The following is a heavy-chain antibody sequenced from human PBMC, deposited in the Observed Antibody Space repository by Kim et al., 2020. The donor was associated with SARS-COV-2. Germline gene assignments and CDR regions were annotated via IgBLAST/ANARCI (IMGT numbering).Heavy chain of an antibody. Sequence: SVKGRFTITREKAKNSLYLQMNSLRAGDTAVYYCARGGYGDYYYYGMDVWGQGTTVTVSS. CDR3: ARGGYGDYYYYGMDV. J-gene: IGHJ6*02. D-gene: IGHD4-17*01. V-gene: IGHV3-13*01.